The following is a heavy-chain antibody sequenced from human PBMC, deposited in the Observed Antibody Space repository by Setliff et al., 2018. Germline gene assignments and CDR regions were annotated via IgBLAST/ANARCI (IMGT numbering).Heavy chain of an antibody. CDR1: GFTFSIYA. CDR2: IYSGDART. V-gene: IGHV3-23*03. J-gene: IGHJ5*02. D-gene: IGHD3-3*01. CDR3: ARIDATIFAATGPFDP. Sequence: PGGSLSLSCAASGFTFSIYAMTWVRQAPGKGLEWVSVIYSGDARTYYADSVKGRFTISRDNSKNSLYLQMNSLRDEDTAIYYCARIDATIFAATGPFDPWGQGTLVTVSS.